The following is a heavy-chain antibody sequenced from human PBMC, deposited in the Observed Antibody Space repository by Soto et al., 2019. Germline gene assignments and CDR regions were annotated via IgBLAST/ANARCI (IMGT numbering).Heavy chain of an antibody. V-gene: IGHV3-53*01. Sequence: EVQLVQSGGGLIQPGGSLRLSCAASGFTVSSDYMSWVRQDPGKGLQWVSLIYVGGTTSYADSVKGRFTIATDSSKNTLYLQMDRLRAENTAIYYCARGDFWSGYDKPTGGMDVWGQGTAVTVSS. CDR3: ARGDFWSGYDKPTGGMDV. CDR1: GFTVSSDY. D-gene: IGHD3-3*01. J-gene: IGHJ6*02. CDR2: IYVGGTT.